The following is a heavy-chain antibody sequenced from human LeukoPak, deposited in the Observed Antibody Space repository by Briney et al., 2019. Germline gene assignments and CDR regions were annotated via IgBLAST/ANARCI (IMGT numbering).Heavy chain of an antibody. Sequence: GGSLRLSCVASGFTFNNNWMHWVRQAPGKGLVWVSRINNDGSTTSYADSVKGRFTISRDNAKNTLYLQMNSLRAEDTAVYYCAREDRDIVVVVAATDSSAFDIWGQGTMVTVSS. J-gene: IGHJ3*02. D-gene: IGHD2-15*01. CDR1: GFTFNNNW. V-gene: IGHV3-74*01. CDR3: AREDRDIVVVVAATDSSAFDI. CDR2: INNDGSTT.